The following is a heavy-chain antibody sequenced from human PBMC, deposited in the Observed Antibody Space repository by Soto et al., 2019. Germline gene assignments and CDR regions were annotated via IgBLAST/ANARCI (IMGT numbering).Heavy chain of an antibody. CDR2: ISGSGIST. Sequence: PVESLKISCGASGFSIGGYGMFWVRQAPGKGLEWVSGISGSGISTHYADSVKGRFTVSRDNSKNTLYLQMNSLRAEDTAVYNCAKEPVGPDWYFDLWGRGTLVTVSS. CDR3: AKEPVGPDWYFDL. V-gene: IGHV3-23*01. J-gene: IGHJ2*01. CDR1: GFSIGGYG.